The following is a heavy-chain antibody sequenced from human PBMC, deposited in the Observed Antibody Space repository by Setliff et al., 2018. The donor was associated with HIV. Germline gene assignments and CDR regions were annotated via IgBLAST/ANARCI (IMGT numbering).Heavy chain of an antibody. Sequence: PGGSLRLSCEASGFMFSAFAMTWVRQAPGKGLEWVSGISVSGGSIYYADSVKGRFSVSRDNSKNTLYLQLSTLRPEDTAIYYCAKDIAGDRGWVGAFDIWGQGTMVTVSS. V-gene: IGHV3-23*01. CDR3: AKDIAGDRGWVGAFDI. D-gene: IGHD3-10*01. CDR2: ISVSGGSI. CDR1: GFMFSAFA. J-gene: IGHJ3*02.